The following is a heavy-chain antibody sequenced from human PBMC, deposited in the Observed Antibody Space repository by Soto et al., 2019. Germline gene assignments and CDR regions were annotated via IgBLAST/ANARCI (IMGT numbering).Heavy chain of an antibody. V-gene: IGHV4-39*07. CDR3: ASSHSGYVFDY. Sequence: SETLSLTCTVSHGSITRSTFYWGWIRQPPGKGLEWIGSVHYTGNTYYNPSLKSRVAISIDSSKNHLYLKLSSVTAADTAVYYCASSHSGYVFDYWGQGTLVTVSS. CDR1: HGSITRSTFY. CDR2: VHYTGNT. J-gene: IGHJ4*02. D-gene: IGHD5-12*01.